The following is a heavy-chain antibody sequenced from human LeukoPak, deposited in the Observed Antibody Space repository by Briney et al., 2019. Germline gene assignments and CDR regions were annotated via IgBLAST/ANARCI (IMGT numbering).Heavy chain of an antibody. D-gene: IGHD3-22*01. CDR1: GYIFTSYW. J-gene: IGHJ4*02. Sequence: GASLQISCKGSGYIFTSYWIGWVRQLPGKGLEWMGIIYPGDSDTRYSPSFQGQVTISADKSISTAYLQWSSLKASDTAMYYCARSSSGYSTIDYWGQGTLVTVSS. CDR3: ARSSSGYSTIDY. V-gene: IGHV5-51*01. CDR2: IYPGDSDT.